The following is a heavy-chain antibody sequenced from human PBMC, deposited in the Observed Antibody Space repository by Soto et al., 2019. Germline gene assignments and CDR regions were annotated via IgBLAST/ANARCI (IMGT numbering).Heavy chain of an antibody. CDR2: INSDGSST. V-gene: IGHV3-74*01. CDR3: ARAGDIVVVSAAMCYYYGMDV. Sequence: GGSVRLSCAASGFTFSSYWMHWVRQAPGKGLVWVSRINSDGSSTSYADSVKGRFTISRDNAKNTLYLQMNSLRAEDTAVYYYARAGDIVVVSAAMCYYYGMDVWGQGTTVTVSS. J-gene: IGHJ6*02. CDR1: GFTFSSYW. D-gene: IGHD2-2*01.